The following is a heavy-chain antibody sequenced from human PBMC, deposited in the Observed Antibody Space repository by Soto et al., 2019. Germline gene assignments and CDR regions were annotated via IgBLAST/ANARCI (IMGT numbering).Heavy chain of an antibody. J-gene: IGHJ4*02. Sequence: QVQLVQSGAEVKKPGSSVKVSCKASGGTFSSYAISWVRQAHGQGLEWMGGIIDIFGTANYAQKFQGRVTITADKSTSTAYMELSSLRSEDTAVYYCAEGGGGYCSGGSCYLQGYFDYWGQGTLVTVSS. CDR3: AEGGGGYCSGGSCYLQGYFDY. D-gene: IGHD2-15*01. CDR2: IIDIFGTA. CDR1: GGTFSSYA. V-gene: IGHV1-69*06.